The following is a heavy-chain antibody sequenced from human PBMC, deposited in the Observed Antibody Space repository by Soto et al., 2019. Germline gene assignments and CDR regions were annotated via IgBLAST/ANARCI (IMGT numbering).Heavy chain of an antibody. CDR3: ARACSSNSCYDVFDY. J-gene: IGHJ4*02. CDR2: IYTSGST. D-gene: IGHD2-2*01. Sequence: QVQLQESGPGLLKPSETLSLTCTVSGGSISSYYWSWIRQPAGKGLEWIGRIYTSGSTNYNPSHRSRVTMSVDTSTTQFSLKLSSVTAADTAVYYCARACSSNSCYDVFDYWGQGTLATVSS. V-gene: IGHV4-4*07. CDR1: GGSISSYY.